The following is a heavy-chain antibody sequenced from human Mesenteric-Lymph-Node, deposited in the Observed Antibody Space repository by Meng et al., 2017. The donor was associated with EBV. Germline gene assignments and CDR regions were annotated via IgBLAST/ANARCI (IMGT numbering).Heavy chain of an antibody. CDR1: GGSISNDGYS. Sequence: QVQLQESGSGLVKPSQTLSLTCAVSGGSISNDGYSWSWIRQPPGKGLEWIGYIYHSGSTYSNPSLKSRVTISVDRSKNQFSLKLNSVTAADTAVYYCARASVYGDYDNWFDPWGQGTLVTVSS. V-gene: IGHV4-30-2*01. CDR2: IYHSGST. CDR3: ARASVYGDYDNWFDP. D-gene: IGHD4-17*01. J-gene: IGHJ5*02.